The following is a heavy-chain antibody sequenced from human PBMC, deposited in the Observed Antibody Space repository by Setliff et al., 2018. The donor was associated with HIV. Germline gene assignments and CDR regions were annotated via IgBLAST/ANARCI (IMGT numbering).Heavy chain of an antibody. CDR1: GFTFYSYA. Sequence: LRLSCAASGFTFYSYAMSWVRQAPGKGLEWVATMSGSSTTIYYADSVKGRFIISRDNAKNSLYLQMNSLRAEDTAVYYCAKVATWTGTTYYFESWGQGTLVTVSS. CDR2: MSGSSTTI. CDR3: AKVATWTGTTYYFES. J-gene: IGHJ4*02. V-gene: IGHV3-23*01. D-gene: IGHD1-1*01.